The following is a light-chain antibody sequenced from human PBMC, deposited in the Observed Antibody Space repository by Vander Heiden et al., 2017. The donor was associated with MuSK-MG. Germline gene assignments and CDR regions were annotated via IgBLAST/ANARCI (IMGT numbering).Light chain of an antibody. CDR1: QSVLSSSNNKNY. CDR3: HQDPTSAYT. V-gene: IGKV4-1*01. CDR2: WVS. Sequence: DIVMTQSPDSLAVSLGERATINCKSSQSVLSSSNNKNYLGWYQQKPVQPPKVLIYWVSTRGSPVPDRFSGTGSVTDFTLTIMILQAEDMAVYFCHQDPTSAYTFGPGTTMEI. J-gene: IGKJ2*01.